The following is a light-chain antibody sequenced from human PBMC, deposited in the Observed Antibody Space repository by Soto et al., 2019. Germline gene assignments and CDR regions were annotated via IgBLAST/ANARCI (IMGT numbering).Light chain of an antibody. CDR3: QSYDSSLSGYV. Sequence: QSVLTQPPSVSGAPGQRVTISCTWSSSYIGAGYDVQWYQQLPGAAPKLLFDGNPNRPQGLADRFSGSTSGTSASLAITGLQAEDGADYYCQSYDSSLSGYVFGTGTTLTVL. CDR1: SSYIGAGYD. CDR2: GNP. V-gene: IGLV1-40*01. J-gene: IGLJ1*01.